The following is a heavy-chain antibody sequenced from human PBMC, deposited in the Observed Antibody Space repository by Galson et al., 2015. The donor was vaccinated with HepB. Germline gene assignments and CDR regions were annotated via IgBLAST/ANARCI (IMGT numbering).Heavy chain of an antibody. D-gene: IGHD3-22*01. CDR3: ARDYRRYHCSGYYPFFDY. Sequence: SVKVSCKASGCTFSNYAINWVRQAPGQGLEWMGRIIPFHGIANYAQKLQGRVTITADKSTSTAYMELSSLRSEDTAMYYCARDYRRYHCSGYYPFFDYWGQGTLVTVSS. V-gene: IGHV1-69*04. CDR1: GCTFSNYA. J-gene: IGHJ4*02. CDR2: IIPFHGIA.